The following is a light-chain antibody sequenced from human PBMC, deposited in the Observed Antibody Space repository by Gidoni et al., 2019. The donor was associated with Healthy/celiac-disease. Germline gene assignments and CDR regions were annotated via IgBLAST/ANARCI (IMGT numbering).Light chain of an antibody. CDR3: QQTYSTPL. J-gene: IGKJ2*01. CDR1: NSITTY. CDR2: AAS. Sequence: DIQRTQSPSSLSASVGDRVTITFRASNSITTYLNWYQQKPGKAPQLLIYAASSLQIGVPSRFSGSGSGTDFTLTIRSLQPEDFATYYCQQTYSTPLFGQGTKLEIK. V-gene: IGKV1-39*01.